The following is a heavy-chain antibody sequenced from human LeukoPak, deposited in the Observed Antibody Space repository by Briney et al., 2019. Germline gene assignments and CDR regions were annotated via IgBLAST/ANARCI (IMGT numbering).Heavy chain of an antibody. Sequence: GGSLRLSCAASGFTFSSYSMNWVRQAPGKGLEWVSSISSSSSYIYYADSVKGRFTISRDNAKNSLYLQMNSLRAEDTAVYYCATLGDSSSWPIGYWGQGTLVTVSS. CDR3: ATLGDSSSWPIGY. D-gene: IGHD6-13*01. J-gene: IGHJ4*02. V-gene: IGHV3-21*01. CDR1: GFTFSSYS. CDR2: ISSSSSYI.